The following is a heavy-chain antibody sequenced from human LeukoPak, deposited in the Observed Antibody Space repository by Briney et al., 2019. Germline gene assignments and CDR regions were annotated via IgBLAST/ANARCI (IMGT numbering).Heavy chain of an antibody. CDR3: AKDGGYCSSPAACDPNWFDL. CDR2: ISGSGGST. Sequence: GASLRLSCAASGFTFSSYAMSWVRQAPGKGLEWVSAISGSGGSTYYADSVKGRFTISRDNSKNTLYLQMNSLRAEDTAVYYCAKDGGYCSSPAACDPNWFDLWGQGTLVTVSS. V-gene: IGHV3-23*01. J-gene: IGHJ5*02. CDR1: GFTFSSYA. D-gene: IGHD2-2*01.